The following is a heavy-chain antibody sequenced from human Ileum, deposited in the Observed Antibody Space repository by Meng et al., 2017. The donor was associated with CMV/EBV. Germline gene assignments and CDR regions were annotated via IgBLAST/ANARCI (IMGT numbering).Heavy chain of an antibody. CDR3: AKSAFSCYYYGMDV. J-gene: IGHJ6*02. CDR1: GFTFSSYA. CDR2: ISGSGGST. Sequence: GESLKISCAASGFTFSSYAMSWVRQAPGKGLEWVSAISGSGGSTYYADSVKGRFTISRDNSKNTLYLQMNSLRAEDTAVYYCAKSAFSCYYYGMDVWGQGTTVTVSS. V-gene: IGHV3-23*01. D-gene: IGHD2-2*01.